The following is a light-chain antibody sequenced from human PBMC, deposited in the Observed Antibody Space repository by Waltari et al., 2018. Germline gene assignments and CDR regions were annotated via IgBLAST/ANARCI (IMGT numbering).Light chain of an antibody. CDR3: QAWDSSAGV. CDR1: KLEKKY. Sequence: SYELTQPPSVSVSPGQTASITCPGDKLEKKYVCWYQQNPGQSPVVVIYQDTRRPPGIPERFSGTNSGTTATLTISGTQTTDEADYYCQAWDSSAGVFGTGTKVTVL. J-gene: IGLJ1*01. CDR2: QDT. V-gene: IGLV3-1*01.